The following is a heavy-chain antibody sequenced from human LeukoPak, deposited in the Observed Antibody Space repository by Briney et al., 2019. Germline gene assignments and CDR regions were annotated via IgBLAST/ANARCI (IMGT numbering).Heavy chain of an antibody. D-gene: IGHD3-22*01. CDR3: ARSYYDSSALDY. CDR2: INSDGSST. V-gene: IGHV3-74*01. Sequence: GGSLRLSCAASGSTFSSYWMHWVRQAPGKGLVWVSRINSDGSSTSYADSVKGRFTISRNDAKNTLYLQMNSLRAEDTAVYYCARSYYDSSALDYWGQGTLVTVSS. CDR1: GSTFSSYW. J-gene: IGHJ4*02.